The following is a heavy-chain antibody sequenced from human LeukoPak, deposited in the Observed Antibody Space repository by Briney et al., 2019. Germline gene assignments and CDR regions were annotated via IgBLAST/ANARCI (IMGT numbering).Heavy chain of an antibody. J-gene: IGHJ4*02. CDR1: GGSISSSRYH. Sequence: SETLSLTCTVSGGSISSSRYHWGWIRQPPGKGLEWIGSIYYSGSTYYNPSLKGRVTISVDTSRNQFSLKLSSVTAADTAVYYCARGGSRLTTAGDLDYWGQGTLVTVSS. D-gene: IGHD3-16*01. CDR2: IYYSGST. CDR3: ARGGSRLTTAGDLDY. V-gene: IGHV4-39*01.